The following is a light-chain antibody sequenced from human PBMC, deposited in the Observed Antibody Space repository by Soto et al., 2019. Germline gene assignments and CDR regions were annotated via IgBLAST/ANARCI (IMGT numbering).Light chain of an antibody. CDR2: GAS. J-gene: IGKJ1*01. V-gene: IGKV3D-15*01. Sequence: EIVLTQSPGTLSLSPGETVTLSCRASQSVSSNFLAWYQQKPGQAPRLLIYGASNRAAGIPDRFSGSGSGTDFTLPISRLPSEDFAVYYCQQYNNWPRTFGQGTKV. CDR1: QSVSSN. CDR3: QQYNNWPRT.